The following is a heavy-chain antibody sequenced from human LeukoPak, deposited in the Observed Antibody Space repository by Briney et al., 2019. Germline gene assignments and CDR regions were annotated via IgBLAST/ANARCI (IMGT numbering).Heavy chain of an antibody. V-gene: IGHV1-3*01. CDR3: ARYGDIAVAATSRAFGY. CDR2: INAGNGNT. Sequence: GASVKVSCKASVYTFTSYAMHWVREAPGQRLEWRGWINAGNGNTKYSQKFPGRVTITRDTSASTAYMELSSLRSEDTAVYYCARYGDIAVAATSRAFGYWGQGTLVTVSS. D-gene: IGHD6-19*01. CDR1: VYTFTSYA. J-gene: IGHJ4*02.